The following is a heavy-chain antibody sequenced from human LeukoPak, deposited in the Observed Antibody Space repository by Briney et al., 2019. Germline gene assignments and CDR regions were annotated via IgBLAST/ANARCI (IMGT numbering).Heavy chain of an antibody. J-gene: IGHJ4*02. CDR2: ISWNSGSI. D-gene: IGHD1-26*01. V-gene: IGHV3-9*01. CDR3: AKDRTGSEGAWVDY. CDR1: GFTFDDYA. Sequence: GGSLRLSCAASGFTFDDYAMHWVRQAPGKGLGWVSGISWNSGSIGYADSVKGRFTISRDNAKNSLYLQMNSLRAEDTALYYCAKDRTGSEGAWVDYWGQGTLVTVSS.